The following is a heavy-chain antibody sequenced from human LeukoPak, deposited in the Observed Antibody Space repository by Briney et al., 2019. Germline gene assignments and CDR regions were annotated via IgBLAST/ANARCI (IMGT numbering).Heavy chain of an antibody. V-gene: IGHV4-34*01. CDR1: GGSFSAYY. CDR3: ARVLRTSSWYADY. D-gene: IGHD6-13*01. J-gene: IGHJ4*02. Sequence: KPSETLSLTCAVYGGSFSAYYWSWIRQPPGKGLEWIGEINHVGSANYKPSLKSRVTISVDTSKSQFSLKLSSVTAADTAVYYCARVLRTSSWYADYWGQGPLLTVSS. CDR2: INHVGSA.